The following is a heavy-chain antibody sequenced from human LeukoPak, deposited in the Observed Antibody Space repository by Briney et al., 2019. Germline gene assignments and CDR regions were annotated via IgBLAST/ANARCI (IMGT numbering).Heavy chain of an antibody. D-gene: IGHD3-9*01. V-gene: IGHV1-18*01. Sequence: GASVKVSCKASGYTFTSYGISWVRQAPGQGLEWMGWISAYNGNTNYAQKLQGRVTMTTDTSTSTAYMELRSLRSDDTAVYYCARGGLSGYYGYYYYYMDVWGKGTTVTVSS. J-gene: IGHJ6*03. CDR1: GYTFTSYG. CDR2: ISAYNGNT. CDR3: ARGGLSGYYGYYYYYMDV.